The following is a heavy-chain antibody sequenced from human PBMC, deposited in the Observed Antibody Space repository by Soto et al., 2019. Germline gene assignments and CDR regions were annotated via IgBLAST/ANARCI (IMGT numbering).Heavy chain of an antibody. J-gene: IGHJ6*02. CDR2: IEPQGMEK. CDR3: AKGSVPAAMHYYYGMDV. D-gene: IGHD2-2*01. V-gene: IGHV3-7*03. CDR1: GFTFNTYW. Sequence: PGGSLRLSCAASGFTFNTYWMTWVRKAPGKGLEWVASIEPQGMEKHYVDSVKGRFTISRDNSKNTLYLQMNSLRAEDTAVYYCAKGSVPAAMHYYYGMDVWGQGTTVTVSS.